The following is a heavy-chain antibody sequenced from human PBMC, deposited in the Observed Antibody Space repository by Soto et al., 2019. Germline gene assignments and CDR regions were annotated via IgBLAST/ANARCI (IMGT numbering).Heavy chain of an antibody. J-gene: IGHJ3*02. CDR1: GASISSGVFY. CDR2: IYYRGMT. D-gene: IGHD5-18*01. CDR3: ARAQARNGYGQSFDI. V-gene: IGHV4-30-4*01. Sequence: SETLSLTCTVSGASISSGVFYWSWIRQTPGKVLEWIGNIYYRGMTNYNPSLKSRPTISQDASRNLFSLNLTSVTAADTAVYFCARAQARNGYGQSFDIWG.